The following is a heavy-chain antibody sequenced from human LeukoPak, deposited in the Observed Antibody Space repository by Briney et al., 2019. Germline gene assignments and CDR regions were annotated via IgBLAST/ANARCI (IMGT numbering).Heavy chain of an antibody. Sequence: SETLSLTCTVSGGSISSGGYYWSWIRQHPGKGLEWIGYIYYSGSTYYNPSLKSRVTISVDMSKNQFSLKLSSVTAADTAVYYCARATGFGSTFVYWGQGTLVTVSS. CDR3: ARATGFGSTFVY. CDR2: IYYSGST. J-gene: IGHJ4*02. D-gene: IGHD3-10*01. CDR1: GGSISSGGYY. V-gene: IGHV4-31*03.